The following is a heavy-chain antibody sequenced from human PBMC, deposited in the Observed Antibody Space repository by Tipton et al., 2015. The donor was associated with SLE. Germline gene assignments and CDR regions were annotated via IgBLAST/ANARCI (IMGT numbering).Heavy chain of an antibody. CDR2: IRYDGSNK. CDR3: AKGPGSGSSGPFDY. J-gene: IGHJ4*02. V-gene: IGHV3-30*02. CDR1: GFTFSSYG. D-gene: IGHD1-26*01. Sequence: SLRLSCAASGFTFSSYGMHWVRQAPGKGLEWVAFIRYDGSNKYYADSVKGRFTISRDNSRNTLYLQMTTLRAEDTAVYYCAKGPGSGSSGPFDYWGQGTLVTVSS.